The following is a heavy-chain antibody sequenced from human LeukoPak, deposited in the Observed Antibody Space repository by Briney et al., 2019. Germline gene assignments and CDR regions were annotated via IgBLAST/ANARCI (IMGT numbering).Heavy chain of an antibody. CDR1: GGAFSGYY. Sequence: PSETLSLTCAVYGGAFSGYYWSWIRQPPGKGLEWIGEINHSGSTNYNPSLKSRVTISVDTSKNQFSLKLSSVTAADTAVYYCAREMAVGVIDAFDIWGQGTMVTVSS. V-gene: IGHV4-34*01. CDR2: INHSGST. J-gene: IGHJ3*02. CDR3: AREMAVGVIDAFDI. D-gene: IGHD3-16*02.